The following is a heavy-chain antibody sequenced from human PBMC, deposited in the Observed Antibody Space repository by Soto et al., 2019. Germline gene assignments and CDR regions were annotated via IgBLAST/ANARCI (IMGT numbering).Heavy chain of an antibody. Sequence: GGSLRLSCAASGFTFSSYSMNWVRQAPGKGLEWVSSISSSSSYIYYADSVKGRFTISRDNAKNSLYLQMNSLRAEDTAVYYCARDGLYYYDSSGYYPDAFDIWGQGTMVTVSS. V-gene: IGHV3-21*01. CDR2: ISSSSSYI. CDR1: GFTFSSYS. D-gene: IGHD3-22*01. J-gene: IGHJ3*02. CDR3: ARDGLYYYDSSGYYPDAFDI.